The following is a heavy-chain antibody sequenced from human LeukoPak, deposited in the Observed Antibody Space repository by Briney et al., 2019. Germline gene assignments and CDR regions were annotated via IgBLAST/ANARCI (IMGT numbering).Heavy chain of an antibody. Sequence: PGGSLRLSCAASGFTFDDYAMHWVRQAPGKGLEWVSGISWNRGSIGYADSVKGRFTISRDNAKMSLYPQMNSLRAEDTALYYCAKGYCSGISCHADYWGQGTLVTASS. CDR2: ISWNRGSI. CDR3: AKGYCSGISCHADY. CDR1: GFTFDDYA. V-gene: IGHV3-9*01. D-gene: IGHD2-2*01. J-gene: IGHJ4*02.